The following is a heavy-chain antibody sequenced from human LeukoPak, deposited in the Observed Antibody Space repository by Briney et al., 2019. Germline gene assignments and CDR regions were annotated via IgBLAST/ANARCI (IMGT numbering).Heavy chain of an antibody. CDR3: ARERGYSGYDLNYFDY. V-gene: IGHV3-33*08. D-gene: IGHD5-12*01. CDR1: GFTFSSYG. Sequence: GGSLRLSCAASGFTFSSYGMHWVRQAPGKGLEWVAVIWYDGSNKYYADSVKGRFTISRDNSKNTRYLQMNSLRAEDTAVYYCARERGYSGYDLNYFDYWGQGTLVTVSS. CDR2: IWYDGSNK. J-gene: IGHJ4*02.